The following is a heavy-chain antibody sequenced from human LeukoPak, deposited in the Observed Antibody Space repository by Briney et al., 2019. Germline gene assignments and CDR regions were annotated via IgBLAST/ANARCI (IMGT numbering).Heavy chain of an antibody. CDR1: GFTITSWS. J-gene: IGHJ5*02. Sequence: RGSLRLSCAVSGFTITSWSMNWVRQAPGKGLEWLSYISSGGSPIYYADSVKGRFTISRDDAKNLVYLQMNSLRAEDTAVYYCTYLRTPYYNDKWVDPWGQGALVTVSS. CDR2: ISSGGSPI. CDR3: TYLRTPYYNDKWVDP. D-gene: IGHD3/OR15-3a*01. V-gene: IGHV3-48*04.